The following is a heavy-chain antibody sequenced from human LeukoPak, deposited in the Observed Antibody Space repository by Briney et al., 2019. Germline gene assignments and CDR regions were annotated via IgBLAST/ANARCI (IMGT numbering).Heavy chain of an antibody. Sequence: PSETLSLTCTVSGGSISSSSYYWGWIRQPPGKGLEWIGEINHSGSTNYNPSLKSRVTISVDTSKNQFSLKLSSVTAADTAVYYCARGREYCSGGSCYSSYYYYYYYMDVWGKGTTVTVSS. CDR2: INHSGST. CDR1: GGSISSSSYY. V-gene: IGHV4-39*07. J-gene: IGHJ6*03. CDR3: ARGREYCSGGSCYSSYYYYYYYMDV. D-gene: IGHD2-15*01.